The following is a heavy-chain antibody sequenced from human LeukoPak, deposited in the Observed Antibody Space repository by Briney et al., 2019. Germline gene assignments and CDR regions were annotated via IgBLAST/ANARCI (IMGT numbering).Heavy chain of an antibody. CDR2: INHSGST. CDR1: RGSFCVYY. J-gene: IGHJ6*03. Sequence: SETLSLTCAVYRGSFCVYYWSWIRQPPGKGLEWIGEINHSGSTNYNPSLKSRVTISVDTSKNQFSLKLISVTAADTAVYYCARISRGVTHPLYYYYYYYGDVWCKETTVTIAS. CDR3: ARISRGVTHPLYYYYYYYGDV. V-gene: IGHV4-34*01. D-gene: IGHD3-10*01.